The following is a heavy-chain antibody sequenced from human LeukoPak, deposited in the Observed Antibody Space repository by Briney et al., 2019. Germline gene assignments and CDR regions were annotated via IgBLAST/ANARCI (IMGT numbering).Heavy chain of an antibody. J-gene: IGHJ6*03. CDR1: GYTFTGYY. V-gene: IGHV1-2*02. Sequence: ASVKVSCKASGYTFTGYYMHWVRQAPGQGLEWMGWINPNSGSADYAQKFQGRVTMARDTSISTAYMEVGRLRSDDTAVYYCARDSGYGSGYYPHYMDVWGKGTTVTVSS. CDR3: ARDSGYGSGYYPHYMDV. CDR2: INPNSGSA. D-gene: IGHD5-12*01.